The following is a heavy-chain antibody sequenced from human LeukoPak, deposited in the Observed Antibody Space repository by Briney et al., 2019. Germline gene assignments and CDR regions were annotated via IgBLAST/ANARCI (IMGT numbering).Heavy chain of an antibody. CDR3: ARGFYYFDY. Sequence: SETLSLTCTVSGGSISSSSYYWGWIRQPPGKGLEWIGSIYYSGSTYYNPSLKSRVTISVDTSKNQFSLKLSSVTAADTAVYYCARGFYYFDYWGQGTLVTVSS. J-gene: IGHJ4*02. CDR2: IYYSGST. CDR1: GGSISSSSYY. V-gene: IGHV4-39*07.